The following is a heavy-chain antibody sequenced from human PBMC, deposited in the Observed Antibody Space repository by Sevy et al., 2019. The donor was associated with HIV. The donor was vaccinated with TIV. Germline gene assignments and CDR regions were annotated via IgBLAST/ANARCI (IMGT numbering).Heavy chain of an antibody. J-gene: IGHJ4*02. V-gene: IGHV3-23*01. Sequence: GGSLRLSCATSGFPFNIYSMSWVRQAPGKGLEWVSTLSFGCGKINYADSVKGRFTISRDNSENTLYLEMNSLRAEENGLYFWAGEGRNKPPYYRGRGNLVHVSS. CDR3: AGEGRNKPPYY. CDR1: GFPFNIYS. CDR2: LSFGCGKI. D-gene: IGHD3-10*01.